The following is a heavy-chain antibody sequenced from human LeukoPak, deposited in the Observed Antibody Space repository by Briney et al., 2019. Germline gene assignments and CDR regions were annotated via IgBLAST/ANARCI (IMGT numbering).Heavy chain of an antibody. CDR1: GFTFSSYS. CDR2: IKQDGSEA. CDR3: PNGIYDKSY. V-gene: IGHV3-7*01. D-gene: IGHD3-22*01. J-gene: IGHJ4*02. Sequence: PGGSLRLSCAASGFTFSSYSMNWVRQAPGKGLEWVANIKQDGSEAYYAESVRGRFTISRDNAKNSLYLQMNSLRAEDTSVYYCPNGIYDKSYWGQGTLVTVSS.